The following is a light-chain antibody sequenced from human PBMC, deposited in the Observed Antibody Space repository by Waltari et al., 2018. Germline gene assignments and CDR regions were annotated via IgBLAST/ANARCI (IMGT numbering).Light chain of an antibody. CDR3: QQYGSSILYT. J-gene: IGKJ2*01. V-gene: IGKV3-20*01. Sequence: VLTQSPGTRSLSPGERATRSCRASHRLTKNYLAWYQQKPGQAPRRLIYGASSRAAGIPDRFSGSRSGTDFALTISRLEPEDSAVYYCQQYGSSILYTFGQGTKLEIQ. CDR1: HRLTKNY. CDR2: GAS.